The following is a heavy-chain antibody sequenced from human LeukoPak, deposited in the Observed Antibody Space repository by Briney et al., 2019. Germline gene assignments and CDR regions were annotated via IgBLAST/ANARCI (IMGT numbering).Heavy chain of an antibody. Sequence: GGSLRLSCAASEFNFSSYAMGWVRQAPGKGLEWVSTISGSGGSTYYADSVKGRFTISRSRDNSKNTLYLQMNSLRDEDTAIYYCAKHSGSYYAYYFDYWGQGTLVTVSS. D-gene: IGHD1-26*01. J-gene: IGHJ4*02. CDR2: ISGSGGST. CDR1: EFNFSSYA. CDR3: AKHSGSYYAYYFDY. V-gene: IGHV3-23*01.